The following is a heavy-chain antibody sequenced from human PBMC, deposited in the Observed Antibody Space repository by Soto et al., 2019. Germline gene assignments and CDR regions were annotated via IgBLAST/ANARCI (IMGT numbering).Heavy chain of an antibody. D-gene: IGHD3-22*01. J-gene: IGHJ4*01. V-gene: IGHV1-18*01. Sequence: QVQLVQSGAEVKKPGASVKVSCKASGYTFITYGVSWWRQAPGQGLDWLGWISTYNGNTRYAERPQGRVTMTNDTTTNTAYMELRNLRSDDTAVYYCARGPTDYYDNSANYFLDYWGHGTLVTVSS. CDR2: ISTYNGNT. CDR3: ARGPTDYYDNSANYFLDY. CDR1: GYTFITYG.